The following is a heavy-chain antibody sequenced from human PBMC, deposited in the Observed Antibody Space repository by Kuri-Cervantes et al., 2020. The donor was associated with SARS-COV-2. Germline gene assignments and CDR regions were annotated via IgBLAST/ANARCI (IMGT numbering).Heavy chain of an antibody. J-gene: IGHJ6*03. V-gene: IGHV3-21*01. CDR3: ARDGDRGYDMDV. CDR2: ISSSSSYI. Sequence: GESLKISCAASGFTFSSYSMNWVRQAPGKGLEWVSSISSSSSYIYYADSVKGRFTISRDNAKNSLYLQMNSLREEDMAVYYCARDGDRGYDMDVWGQGTTVTVSS. CDR1: GFTFSSYS.